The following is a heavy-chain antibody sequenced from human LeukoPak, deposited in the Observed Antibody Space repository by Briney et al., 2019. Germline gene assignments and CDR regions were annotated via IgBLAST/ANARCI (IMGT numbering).Heavy chain of an antibody. CDR2: IFHSGNS. CDR1: GDSTSSGDYS. Sequence: SETLSLTCAVSGDSTSSGDYSWSWIRQPSGKGLEWIGYIFHSGNSYYNPSLKSRVTISVDKSKNQFSLRLTSVTAADTAVYYCARELWFVNAPGSWLDPWGQGTLVTVSP. V-gene: IGHV4-30-2*01. D-gene: IGHD3-10*01. CDR3: ARELWFVNAPGSWLDP. J-gene: IGHJ5*02.